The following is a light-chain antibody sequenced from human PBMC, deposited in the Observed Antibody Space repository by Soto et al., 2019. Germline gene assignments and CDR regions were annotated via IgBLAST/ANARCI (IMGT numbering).Light chain of an antibody. CDR1: QTVSSNY. V-gene: IGKV3-20*01. J-gene: IGKJ5*01. CDR2: SAS. Sequence: EIVLTQSPGPLSLSPGARATLSCRASQTVSSNYLAWYQQKPGQAPRLLIYSASTRATGIPDRFSGSGSGTDFTLTISGLQSEDSAVYFCQQYNNWPFSFGQGTRLEI. CDR3: QQYNNWPFS.